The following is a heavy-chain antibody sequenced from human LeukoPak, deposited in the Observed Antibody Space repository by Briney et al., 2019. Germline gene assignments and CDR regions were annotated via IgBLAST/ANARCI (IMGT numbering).Heavy chain of an antibody. V-gene: IGHV4-59*01. CDR3: ARGLNWLDP. CDR2: IYYRLST. Sequence: PSEPLSLTCSVSGDSINSFYWSWIRQPPGKGLEWIGSIYYRLSTNYNPALKSRLTISLDTSKNQLSLKLSSVTAADTAVYYCARGLNWLDPWGQGILVTVPS. J-gene: IGHJ5*02. CDR1: GDSINSFY.